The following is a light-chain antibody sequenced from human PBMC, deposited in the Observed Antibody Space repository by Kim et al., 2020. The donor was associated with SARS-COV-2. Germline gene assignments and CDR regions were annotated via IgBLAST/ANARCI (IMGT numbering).Light chain of an antibody. CDR1: QSISSY. V-gene: IGKV1-39*01. J-gene: IGKJ5*01. Sequence: DIQMTQSPSSLSASLGDRVTISCRASQSISSYVNWYQHKAGKGPKLLIYSASSLQSGVPSRFSGSGSGTYFTLTISSLQPEDFATYSCQQTYSFPPITFGQGTRLEIK. CDR2: SAS. CDR3: QQTYSFPPIT.